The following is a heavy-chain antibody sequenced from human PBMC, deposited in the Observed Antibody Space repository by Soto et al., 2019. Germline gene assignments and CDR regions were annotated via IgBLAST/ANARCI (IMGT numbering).Heavy chain of an antibody. D-gene: IGHD3-22*01. Sequence: SETLSLTCTVSGGSISSGGYYWSWIRQHPGKGLEWIGYIYYSGSTYYNPSLKSRVTISVDTSKNQFSLKLSSVTAADTAVYYCARVHSMIVVVIEYYFGYWGQGTLVTVSS. CDR3: ARVHSMIVVVIEYYFGY. CDR1: GGSISSGGYY. V-gene: IGHV4-31*03. J-gene: IGHJ4*02. CDR2: IYYSGST.